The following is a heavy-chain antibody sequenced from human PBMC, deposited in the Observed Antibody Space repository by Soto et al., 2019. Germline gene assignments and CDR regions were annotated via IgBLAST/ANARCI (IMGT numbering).Heavy chain of an antibody. CDR2: ITGSGDST. J-gene: IGHJ4*02. V-gene: IGHV3-23*01. CDR3: VKLRLELLYLDS. CDR1: GFTFSRYG. D-gene: IGHD1-7*01. Sequence: EVQLSESGGGLVQPGGSLRLSCAASGFTFSRYGMSWVRQAPGKGLEWVSAITGSGDSTYYADSVKGRFTISSDSSNNTVYLQMNSLRADDTAVYYCVKLRLELLYLDSWGLGALVIVSS.